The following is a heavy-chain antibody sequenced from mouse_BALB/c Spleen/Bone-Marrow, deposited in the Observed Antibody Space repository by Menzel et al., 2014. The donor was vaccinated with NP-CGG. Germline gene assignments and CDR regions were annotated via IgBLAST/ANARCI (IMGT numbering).Heavy chain of an antibody. Sequence: VQLKESGGGLVEPGGSLKLSCAASGFTFIAYTMSWVRQTPEKRLEWVAYINSGGGSTYYPDTVKGRFTISRDNAKNTLYLQMSSLKSEDTAMYYCARHGEERPVLAMDYWGQGTSVTVSS. CDR2: INSGGGST. CDR1: GFTFIAYT. D-gene: IGHD2-14*01. J-gene: IGHJ4*01. CDR3: ARHGEERPVLAMDY. V-gene: IGHV5-12-2*01.